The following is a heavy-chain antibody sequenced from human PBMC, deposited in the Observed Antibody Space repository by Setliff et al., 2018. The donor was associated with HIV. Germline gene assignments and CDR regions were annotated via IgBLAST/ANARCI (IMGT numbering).Heavy chain of an antibody. CDR1: GFPFSAYI. V-gene: IGHV3-48*01. Sequence: PGGSLRLSCVVSGFPFSAYIMNWVRQAPGKGLEWIPYISGSSSTIYYADSVKGRFTISRDNAKNSLYLQMNSLRAEDTAVYYCARLPMITFGGVIVTYFDYWGQGTLVTVSS. CDR3: ARLPMITFGGVIVTYFDY. D-gene: IGHD3-16*02. J-gene: IGHJ4*02. CDR2: ISGSSSTI.